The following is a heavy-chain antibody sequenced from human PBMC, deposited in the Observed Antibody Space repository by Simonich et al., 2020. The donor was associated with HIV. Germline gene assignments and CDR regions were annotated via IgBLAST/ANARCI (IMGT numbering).Heavy chain of an antibody. CDR2: IYHRGGT. Sequence: QVQLQESGPGLVKPSEPLSLTFAVSGYSISSGYYWGWIRQPPGKGLEWIGSIYHRGGTYYNPSLKRRVTISVDTSKNQFSLKLSAVTAADTAVYYCARDYYDSSGDNHFDPWGQGTLVTVSS. CDR3: ARDYYDSSGDNHFDP. V-gene: IGHV4-38-2*02. CDR1: GYSISSGYY. D-gene: IGHD3-22*01. J-gene: IGHJ5*02.